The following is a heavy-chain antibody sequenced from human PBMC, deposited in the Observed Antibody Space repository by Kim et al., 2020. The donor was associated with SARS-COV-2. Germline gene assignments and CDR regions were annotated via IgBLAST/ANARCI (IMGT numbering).Heavy chain of an antibody. CDR2: INHSGST. Sequence: SETLSLTCAVYGGSFSGYYWSWIRQPPGKGLEWIGEINHSGSTNYNPSLKSRVTISVDTSKNQFSLKLSSVTAADTAVYYCARGSIVGATFDYWGQGTLVTVSS. D-gene: IGHD1-26*01. CDR1: GGSFSGYY. CDR3: ARGSIVGATFDY. J-gene: IGHJ4*02. V-gene: IGHV4-34*01.